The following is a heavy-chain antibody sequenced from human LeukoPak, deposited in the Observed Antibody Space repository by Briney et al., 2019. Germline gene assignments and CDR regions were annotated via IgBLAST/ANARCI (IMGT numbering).Heavy chain of an antibody. CDR1: GGSISSTSHY. CDR2: IYFSGSA. V-gene: IGHV4-39*01. J-gene: IGHJ4*02. CDR3: ARVEMATIVPDY. D-gene: IGHD5-24*01. Sequence: SETLSLTCIVSGGSISSTSHYWGWIRQPPGKGLEYIVRIYFSGSASYNPSLESRVTISVDTSKNQFSLKLSSVTAADTAVYYCARVEMATIVPDYWGQGTLVTVSS.